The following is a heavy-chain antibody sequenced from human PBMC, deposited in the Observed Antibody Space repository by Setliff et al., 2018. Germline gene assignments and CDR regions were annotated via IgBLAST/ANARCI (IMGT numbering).Heavy chain of an antibody. Sequence: ASVKVSCKASGYTFINYDINWVRQATGQGLEWMGWLNPNISATFYAPKFQGRVTMTRDTSTSTFYMELSSLRSEDTAVYYCARGVGAMGDYWGQGTPVTVSS. J-gene: IGHJ4*02. CDR2: LNPNISAT. D-gene: IGHD1-26*01. CDR3: ARGVGAMGDY. V-gene: IGHV1-8*01. CDR1: GYTFINYD.